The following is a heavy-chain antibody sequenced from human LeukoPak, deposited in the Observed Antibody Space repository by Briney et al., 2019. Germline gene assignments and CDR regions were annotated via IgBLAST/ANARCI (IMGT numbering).Heavy chain of an antibody. J-gene: IGHJ4*02. CDR3: ASDSQDYGDFHFDY. CDR2: ISSSGSTI. CDR1: EFTFSSYE. V-gene: IGHV3-48*03. D-gene: IGHD4-17*01. Sequence: GGSLRLSCAASEFTFSSYEMNWVRQAPGKGLNWVSYISSSGSTIYYADSVKGRFTISRDNAKNSLYLQMNSLRAEDTSVYYCASDSQDYGDFHFDYWGQGTLVTVSS.